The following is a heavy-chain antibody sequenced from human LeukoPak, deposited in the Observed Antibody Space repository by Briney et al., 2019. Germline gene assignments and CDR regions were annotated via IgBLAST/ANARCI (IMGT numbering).Heavy chain of an antibody. J-gene: IGHJ4*02. D-gene: IGHD3-3*01. CDR1: GGSISSGDYY. CDR2: IYYSGST. Sequence: SETLSLTCTVSGGSISSGDYYWSWIRQPPGKGLEWIGYIYYSGSTYYNPSLKSRVTISVDTSKNQFSLKLSSVTAADTAVYYCAGTYYDFTSPFDYWGQGALVTVSS. CDR3: AGTYYDFTSPFDY. V-gene: IGHV4-30-4*08.